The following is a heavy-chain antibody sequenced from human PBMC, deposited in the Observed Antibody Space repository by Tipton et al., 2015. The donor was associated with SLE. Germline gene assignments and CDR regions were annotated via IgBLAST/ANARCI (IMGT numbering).Heavy chain of an antibody. J-gene: IGHJ4*02. D-gene: IGHD2-21*01. CDR1: GVSISSGGDY. Sequence: TLSLTCTVSGVSISSGGDYWSWIRHSPGKGLEWIGWIYYSGSTNYSPSLKSRVTISLDMSESQFSLTLGSVTAADTAVYYCATAPRGAYGLWWSVWGQGTLVTVSS. CDR2: IYYSGST. V-gene: IGHV4-61*08. CDR3: ATAPRGAYGLWWSV.